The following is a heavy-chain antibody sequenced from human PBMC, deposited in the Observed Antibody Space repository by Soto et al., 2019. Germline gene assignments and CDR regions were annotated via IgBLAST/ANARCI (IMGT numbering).Heavy chain of an antibody. D-gene: IGHD3-9*01. Sequence: QVQLEQSGPELKIAGSSVKVSCKPSGTTFDSFTFSWVRQAPGQGLEWMGGFVPMFGSASIAQRFQGRVRITADASTGTGYMELSDLRSEDSAIYYCAREDDTTGHYSWFDPWGPGTLVTVSS. V-gene: IGHV1-69*01. J-gene: IGHJ5*02. CDR1: GTTFDSFT. CDR3: AREDDTTGHYSWFDP. CDR2: FVPMFGSA.